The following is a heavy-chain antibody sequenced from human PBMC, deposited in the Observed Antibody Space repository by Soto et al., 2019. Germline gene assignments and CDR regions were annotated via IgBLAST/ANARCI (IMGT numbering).Heavy chain of an antibody. J-gene: IGHJ4*02. D-gene: IGHD3-3*01. V-gene: IGHV4-31*03. CDR3: ARGTIFGVEILLAFDY. CDR2: IYYSGST. Sequence: SETLSLTCTVSGGSISSGGYYWSWIRQHPGKGLEWIGYIYYSGSTYYNPSLKSRVTISVDTSKNQFSLKLSSVTAADTAVYYCARGTIFGVEILLAFDYWGQGTLVTVSS. CDR1: GGSISSGGYY.